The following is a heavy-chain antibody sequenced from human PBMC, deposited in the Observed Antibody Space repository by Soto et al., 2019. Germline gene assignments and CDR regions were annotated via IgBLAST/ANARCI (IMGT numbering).Heavy chain of an antibody. CDR2: ISGSGGTP. J-gene: IGHJ6*02. D-gene: IGHD4-17*01. Sequence: GGSLRLSCEASGVTFSSYAMSWVRQAPGKGLEWVSAISGSGGTPYYAASVKGRFTISSDTPKNTLYLQMNSLRAEDTAVYYCAKGHDYEKYYYYYGMDVWGQGTTVTVSS. CDR1: GVTFSSYA. CDR3: AKGHDYEKYYYYYGMDV. V-gene: IGHV3-23*01.